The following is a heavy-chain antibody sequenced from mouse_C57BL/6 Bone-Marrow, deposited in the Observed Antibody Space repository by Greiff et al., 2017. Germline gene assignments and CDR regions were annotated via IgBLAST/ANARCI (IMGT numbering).Heavy chain of an antibody. CDR2: IDPANGNT. Sequence: VQPQQSVAELVRPGASVKLSCTASGFNIKNTYMHWVKQRPEQGLEWIGRIDPANGNTKYAPKFQGKATITADTSSNTAYLQLSSLTSEDTAVYYCARGTDDYDGDYYAMDYWGQGASVTVSS. V-gene: IGHV14-3*01. CDR1: GFNIKNTY. D-gene: IGHD2-4*01. J-gene: IGHJ4*01. CDR3: ARGTDDYDGDYYAMDY.